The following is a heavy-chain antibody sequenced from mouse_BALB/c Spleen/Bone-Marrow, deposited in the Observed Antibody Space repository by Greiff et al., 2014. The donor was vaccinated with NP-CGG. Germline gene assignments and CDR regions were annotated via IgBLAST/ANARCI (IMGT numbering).Heavy chain of an antibody. J-gene: IGHJ4*01. CDR3: ARNGYYVYYYAMDY. CDR2: IDPANGNT. Sequence: EVKLEESGAELVKPGASVKLSCTASGFNIKDTYMHWVKQRPEQGLEWIGRIDPANGNTKYDPKFQGKATITADTSSNTAYLQLSGLTSEDTAVYYCARNGYYVYYYAMDYWGQGTSVTVSS. V-gene: IGHV14-3*02. CDR1: GFNIKDTY. D-gene: IGHD2-3*01.